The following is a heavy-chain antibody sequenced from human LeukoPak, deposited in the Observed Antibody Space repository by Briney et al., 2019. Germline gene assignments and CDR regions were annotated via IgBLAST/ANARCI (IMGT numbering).Heavy chain of an antibody. D-gene: IGHD3-22*01. V-gene: IGHV4-59*08. CDR2: IYYSGST. J-gene: IGHJ6*03. CDR3: ARLNYDSSGYYSQYYYYMDV. Sequence: PSETLSLTCTVSGGSISSYYWSWIRQPPGKGLEWIGYIYYSGSTNYNPSLKSRVTISVDTSKNQFSLKLSSVTAADTAVYYCARLNYDSSGYYSQYYYYMDVWGKGTTVTISS. CDR1: GGSISSYY.